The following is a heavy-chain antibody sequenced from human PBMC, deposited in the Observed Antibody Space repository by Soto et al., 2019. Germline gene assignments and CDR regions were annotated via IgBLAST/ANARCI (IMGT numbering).Heavy chain of an antibody. CDR3: VSRPA. V-gene: IGHV3-53*01. CDR2: IYSNTNT. J-gene: IGHJ4*02. CDR1: GFTVNSDY. Sequence: VWSLRLSCAASGFTVNSDYMSWVRQAPGKGLEWVSIIYSNTNTFYADSVKGRFTISTDNSRNTLFLQMNSLRVEDTAVYYCVSRPAWGQGTLVTVSS.